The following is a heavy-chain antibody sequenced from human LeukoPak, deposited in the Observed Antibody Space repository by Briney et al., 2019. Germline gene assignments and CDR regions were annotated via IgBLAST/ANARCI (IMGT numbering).Heavy chain of an antibody. D-gene: IGHD6-19*01. V-gene: IGHV1-46*01. CDR2: INPSGGST. CDR1: GYTFTGYY. CDR3: ARGRGGWSHYYYYYMDV. Sequence: GASVKVSCKASGYTFTGYYMHWVRQAPGQGLEWMGIINPSGGSTSYAQKFQGRVTMTRDTSISTAYMELSSLRSEDTAVYYCARGRGGWSHYYYYYMDVWGKGTTVTVSS. J-gene: IGHJ6*03.